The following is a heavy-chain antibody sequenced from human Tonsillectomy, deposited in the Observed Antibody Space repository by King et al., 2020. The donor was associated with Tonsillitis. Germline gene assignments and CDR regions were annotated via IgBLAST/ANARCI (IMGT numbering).Heavy chain of an antibody. CDR3: ARLVGGISMIVVVIRDAFDI. J-gene: IGHJ3*02. D-gene: IGHD3-22*01. Sequence: QLQESGPGLVKPSETLSLTCTVSGGSISSSSYYWGWIRQPPGKGLEWIGSIYYSGSTYYKPSLKSRVTLSVDTSKNQFSLKLSSVTAADTAVYYCARLVGGISMIVVVIRDAFDIWGQGTMVTVSS. V-gene: IGHV4-39*01. CDR2: IYYSGST. CDR1: GGSISSSSYY.